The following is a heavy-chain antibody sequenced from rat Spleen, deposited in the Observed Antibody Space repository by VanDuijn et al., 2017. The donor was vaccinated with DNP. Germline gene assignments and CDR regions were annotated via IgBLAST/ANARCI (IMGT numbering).Heavy chain of an antibody. CDR2: ISYDGSST. V-gene: IGHV5-29*01. J-gene: IGHJ2*01. CDR3: ASVRTNYGGYRAAYHFDY. D-gene: IGHD1-11*01. CDR1: GFTFSDCY. Sequence: EVQLVESDGGLVQPGRSLKVSCAASGFTFSDCYMAWVRQAPTKGLEWVATISYDGSSTYYRDSVKGRFTISRDNAKSTLYLQMDSLRSEDAATYYCASVRTNYGGYRAAYHFDYWGQGVMVTVSS.